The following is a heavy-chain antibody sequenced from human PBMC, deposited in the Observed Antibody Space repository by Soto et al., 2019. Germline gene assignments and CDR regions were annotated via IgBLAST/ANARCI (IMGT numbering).Heavy chain of an antibody. CDR2: IYSGGST. D-gene: IGHD4-17*01. CDR1: GFTVSSNY. J-gene: IGHJ4*02. CDR3: ARIYGDYVEGSVFDY. Sequence: EVQLVESGGGLIQPGGSLRLSCAASGFTVSSNYMSWVRQAPGKGLEWVSVIYSGGSTYYADSVKGRFTISRDNSKNTLDLQMNSLGAEDTAVYYCARIYGDYVEGSVFDYWGQGTLVTVSS. V-gene: IGHV3-53*01.